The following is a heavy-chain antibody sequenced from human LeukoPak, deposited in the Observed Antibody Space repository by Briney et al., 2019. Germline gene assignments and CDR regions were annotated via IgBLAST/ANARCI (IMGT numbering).Heavy chain of an antibody. J-gene: IGHJ4*02. D-gene: IGHD3-22*01. CDR1: GFTVSSNY. V-gene: IGHV3-53*01. CDR3: ARADYYDSSGYIDY. Sequence: GGSLRLSCAASGFTVSSNYMSWVRQAPGKGLEWVSVIYSGGNTFYAASVKGRFTVSSDNSKNTLYLQMTSLRAEDTAVYYCARADYYDSSGYIDYWGQGTLVTVSS. CDR2: IYSGGNT.